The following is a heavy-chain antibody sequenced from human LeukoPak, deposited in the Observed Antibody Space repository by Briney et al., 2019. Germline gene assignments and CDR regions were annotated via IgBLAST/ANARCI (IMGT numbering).Heavy chain of an antibody. V-gene: IGHV4-61*01. J-gene: IGHJ3*02. Sequence: SETLSLTCTVSGGSVSSGTYYWSWIRQPPGKGLEWMGYIYYRGSTNYNPSLKSRVTISVDTSKNQFSLKLSSVTAADTAVYYCARHLSTESDAFDIWGQGTMVTVSS. CDR1: GGSVSSGTYY. CDR2: IYYRGST. D-gene: IGHD5/OR15-5a*01. CDR3: ARHLSTESDAFDI.